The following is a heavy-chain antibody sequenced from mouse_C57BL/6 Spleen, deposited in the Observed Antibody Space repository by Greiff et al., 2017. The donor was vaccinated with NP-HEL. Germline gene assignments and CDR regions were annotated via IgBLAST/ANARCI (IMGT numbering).Heavy chain of an antibody. V-gene: IGHV1-52*01. CDR1: GYTFTSYW. D-gene: IGHD2-4*01. CDR2: IDPSDSET. CDR3: ARYDYDEGEGMDD. J-gene: IGHJ4*01. Sequence: QVQLKQPGAELVRPGSSVKLSCKASGYTFTSYWMHWVKQRPIQGLEWIGNIDPSDSETHYNQKFKDKATLTVDKSSSTAYMQLSSLTSEDSAVYYCARYDYDEGEGMDDWGQGTSVTVSS.